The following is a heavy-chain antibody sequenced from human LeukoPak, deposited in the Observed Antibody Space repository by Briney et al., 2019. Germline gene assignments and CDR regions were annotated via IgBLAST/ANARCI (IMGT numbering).Heavy chain of an antibody. CDR2: IWYDGSNK. V-gene: IGHV3-33*01. J-gene: IGHJ4*02. CDR3: ARDAVRGSYYEFDY. Sequence: PGGSLRLSCAASGFTFSSYGMHWVRQAPGKGLEWVAVIWYDGSNKYYADSVKGRFTISRDNSKNTLYLQMNSLRAEDTAVYYCARDAVRGSYYEFDYCGQGALVTVSS. CDR1: GFTFSSYG. D-gene: IGHD3-16*01.